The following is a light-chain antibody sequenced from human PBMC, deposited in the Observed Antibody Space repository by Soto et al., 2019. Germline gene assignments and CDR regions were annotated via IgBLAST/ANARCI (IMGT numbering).Light chain of an antibody. J-gene: IGLJ2*01. CDR2: DVS. CDR1: SSDVGGYNY. V-gene: IGLV2-11*01. Sequence: QSALTQPRSVSESPGQSGTISFTGTSSDVGGYNYVSWYQHHPSKAPKLMISDVSKRPSGVPDRFSGSKSGNTASLTISGLQAEDEADYYCCSYAGSYSVVFGGGTKVTVL. CDR3: CSYAGSYSVV.